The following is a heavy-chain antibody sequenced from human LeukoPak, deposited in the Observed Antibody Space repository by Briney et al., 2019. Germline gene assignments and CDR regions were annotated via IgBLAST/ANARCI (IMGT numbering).Heavy chain of an antibody. D-gene: IGHD6-13*01. CDR2: ISSSSSYI. CDR3: ARSRIAAAGTRDYGMDV. J-gene: IGHJ6*02. V-gene: IGHV3-21*01. CDR1: GFTFSSYT. Sequence: GGSLRLSCAASGFTFSSYTMSWVRQAPGKGLEWVSSISSSSSYIYYADSVKGRFTISRDNAKNSLYLQMNSLRAEDTAVYYCARSRIAAAGTRDYGMDVWGQGTTVTVSS.